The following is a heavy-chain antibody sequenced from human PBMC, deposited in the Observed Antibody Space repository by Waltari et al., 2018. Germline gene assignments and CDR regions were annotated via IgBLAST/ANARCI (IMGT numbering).Heavy chain of an antibody. D-gene: IGHD3-10*01. V-gene: IGHV3-48*03. J-gene: IGHJ4*02. CDR1: GFPLSRYD. CDR3: TRERSVTGKGNLDY. CDR2: ISSGGSNI. Sequence: EVQLVESGGGLVQTGGSLRLSCAACGFPLSRYDRNWVRQAPGKGREWVSYISSGGSNIFYAESVKGRFTISRDNAKNSLYLQMNSLRVEDTAVYYCTRERSVTGKGNLDYWGQGTLVTVSS.